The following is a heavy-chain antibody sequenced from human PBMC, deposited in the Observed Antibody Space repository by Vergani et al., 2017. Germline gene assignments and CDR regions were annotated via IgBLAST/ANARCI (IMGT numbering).Heavy chain of an antibody. CDR2: IYYSGST. J-gene: IGHJ4*02. D-gene: IGHD3-22*01. Sequence: LQLQESGPGLVKPSETLSLTCTVSGGSISSSSYYWGWIRQPPGKGLEWIGSIYYSGSTYYNPSLKSRVTISVDTSKNQFSLKLSSVTAADTAVYYCARTDSSGYYYDFDYWGQGTLVTVSS. V-gene: IGHV4-39*01. CDR1: GGSISSSSYY. CDR3: ARTDSSGYYYDFDY.